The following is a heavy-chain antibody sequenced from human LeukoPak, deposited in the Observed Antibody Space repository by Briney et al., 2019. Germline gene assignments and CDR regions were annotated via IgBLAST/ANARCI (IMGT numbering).Heavy chain of an antibody. D-gene: IGHD1-26*01. Sequence: GGSLRLSRAASGFTFSNAWMSWVRQAPGKGLEWVGRIKSKTDGGTTDYAAPVKGRFTISRDDSKNTLYLQMNSLKTEDTAVYYCTAIVGDRRGAFDIWGQGTMVTVSS. CDR2: IKSKTDGGTT. CDR3: TAIVGDRRGAFDI. CDR1: GFTFSNAW. J-gene: IGHJ3*02. V-gene: IGHV3-15*01.